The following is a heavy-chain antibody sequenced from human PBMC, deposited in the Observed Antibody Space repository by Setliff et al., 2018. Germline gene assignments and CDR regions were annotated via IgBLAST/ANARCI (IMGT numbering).Heavy chain of an antibody. CDR3: ARNWVTAQHYYYGMDV. CDR1: GFTFSNYG. D-gene: IGHD2-21*02. Sequence: GGSLRLSCVASGFTFSNYGMHWVRQAPGKGLEWVALIWNDGSSKFYGDSVKGRFTISRDDSKNTLYLQMDSLRAEDTAVYYCARNWVTAQHYYYGMDVWGQGTTVTVSS. CDR2: IWNDGSSK. J-gene: IGHJ6*02. V-gene: IGHV3-33*01.